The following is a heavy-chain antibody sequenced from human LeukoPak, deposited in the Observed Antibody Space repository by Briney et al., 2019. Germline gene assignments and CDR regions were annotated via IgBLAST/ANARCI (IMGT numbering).Heavy chain of an antibody. V-gene: IGHV3-23*01. D-gene: IGHD3-16*01. CDR1: GFPFTNSA. CDR3: AKKGSWGRFDF. CDR2: ISDNADAT. J-gene: IGHJ4*02. Sequence: GGSLRLSCAASGFPFTNSAMSWVRQGPGKGLEWVSAISDNADATYYADSVKGRFTISRDRSNNLLFLQMNSLRVEDTAVYFCAKKGSWGRFDFWGQGTRVTVSS.